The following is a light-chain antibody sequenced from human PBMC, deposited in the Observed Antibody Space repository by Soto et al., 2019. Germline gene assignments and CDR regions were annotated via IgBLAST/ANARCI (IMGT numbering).Light chain of an antibody. CDR2: NNN. Sequence: QSVLTQPPSASGTPGQRVTISCSGSSSNIGSSIVNWYQQLPGTAPKLLIYNNNQRPSGVPDRFSGSKSGTSASLAISGLQSEDEAPHYCAAWDDSLNGYVFGTGTKVTVL. CDR3: AAWDDSLNGYV. J-gene: IGLJ1*01. CDR1: SSNIGSSI. V-gene: IGLV1-44*01.